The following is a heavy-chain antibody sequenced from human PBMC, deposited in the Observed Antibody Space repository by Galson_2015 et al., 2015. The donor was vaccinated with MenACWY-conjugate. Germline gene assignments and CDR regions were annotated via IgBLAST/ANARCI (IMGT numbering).Heavy chain of an antibody. CDR2: ISSRGTRT. CDR1: GFTFIDHA. V-gene: IGHV3-23*01. CDR3: TRGRRGDYYYGMDV. D-gene: IGHD5-12*01. Sequence: SLRLSCAASGFTFIDHAMNWVRQAPGKGLQWVASISSRGTRTYYPDSVKGRFTISRDFSRDTVSLEMNSLTAEDTAVYYCTRGRRGDYYYGMDVWGQGTTVTVSS. J-gene: IGHJ6*02.